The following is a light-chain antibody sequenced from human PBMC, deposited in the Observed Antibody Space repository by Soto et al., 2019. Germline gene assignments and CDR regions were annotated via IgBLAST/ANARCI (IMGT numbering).Light chain of an antibody. V-gene: IGKV3-11*01. CDR2: DSY. J-gene: IGKJ4*01. Sequence: EVVLTQSPDTLSLSPGERATLSCRTSHSVDIYFAWYQQKPGQAPRLLIYDSYNRVTGIPTRFSGSGSGTDVTLTISSLEPEDSAVYYCQQRKYWPPLTFGGGTKVEIK. CDR3: QQRKYWPPLT. CDR1: HSVDIY.